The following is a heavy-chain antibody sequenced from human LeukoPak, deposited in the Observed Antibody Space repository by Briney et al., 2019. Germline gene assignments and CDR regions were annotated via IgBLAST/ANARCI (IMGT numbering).Heavy chain of an antibody. J-gene: IGHJ5*02. CDR3: AGVLAASGSYFRIAGWFDP. CDR2: INWNGGST. CDR1: GFTFDDYG. V-gene: IGHV3-20*01. Sequence: GGSLRLSCAASGFTFDDYGMSGVPQAPGKGLEWVSHINWNGGSTGYTDSVRGRFTISRDNAKNSLYLHMNSLRAEDTALYHCAGVLAASGSYFRIAGWFDPWGQGTLVTVSS. D-gene: IGHD1-26*01.